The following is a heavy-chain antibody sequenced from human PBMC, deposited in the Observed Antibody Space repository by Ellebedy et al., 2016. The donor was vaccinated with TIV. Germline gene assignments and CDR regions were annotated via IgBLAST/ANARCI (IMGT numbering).Heavy chain of an antibody. CDR3: ARGSMVRGLAG. D-gene: IGHD3-10*01. CDR2: ITRSGST. J-gene: IGHJ4*02. V-gene: IGHV4-34*01. CDR1: GASFSFYY. Sequence: GSLRLSXDVSGASFSFYYWSWIRQPPGKGLEWIGEITRSGSTNYNPSLKSRVTISLDTSKKQFSLNITSVTAADTAFYFCARGSMVRGLAGWGQGTLVTVSS.